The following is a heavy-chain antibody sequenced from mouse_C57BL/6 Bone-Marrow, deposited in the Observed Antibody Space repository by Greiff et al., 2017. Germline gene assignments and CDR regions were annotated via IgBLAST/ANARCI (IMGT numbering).Heavy chain of an antibody. CDR2: ISSGSGTI. Sequence: EVKLVESGGGLVKPGGSLKLSCAASGFTFSDYGMHWVRQAPETGLEWVAYISSGSGTIDYADTVKGRFTISRDNAKNTLFLQMTSLRSEDTAMYYCARVFYYYGSSLYFDYWGQGTTLTVSS. CDR1: GFTFSDYG. V-gene: IGHV5-17*01. J-gene: IGHJ2*01. D-gene: IGHD1-1*01. CDR3: ARVFYYYGSSLYFDY.